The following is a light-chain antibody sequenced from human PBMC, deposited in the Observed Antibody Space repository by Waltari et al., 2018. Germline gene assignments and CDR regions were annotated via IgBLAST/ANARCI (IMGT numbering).Light chain of an antibody. Sequence: DILLTQSPTSLSASIGDRGTITCQASQHISNYLNWYQRKPGKAPKRLIYDASDLEPGVPLRFSGTGYGASFTLTISSLQPEDVATYYCQQFDAFPYTFGQGTNLQIK. V-gene: IGKV1-33*01. CDR3: QQFDAFPYT. CDR1: QHISNY. J-gene: IGKJ2*01. CDR2: DAS.